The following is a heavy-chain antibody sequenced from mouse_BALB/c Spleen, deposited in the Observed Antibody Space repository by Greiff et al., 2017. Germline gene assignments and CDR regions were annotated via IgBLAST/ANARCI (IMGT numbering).Heavy chain of an antibody. CDR3: ARRGIYYYGSSYDYAMDY. J-gene: IGHJ4*01. CDR1: GFSLTSYG. Sequence: VKVVESGPGLVAPSQSLSITCTVSGFSLTSYGVHWVRQPPGKGLEWLGVIWAGGSTNYNSALMSRLSISKVNSKSQVFLKMNSLQTDDTAMYYCARRGIYYYGSSYDYAMDYWGQGTSVTVSS. V-gene: IGHV2-9*02. D-gene: IGHD1-1*01. CDR2: IWAGGST.